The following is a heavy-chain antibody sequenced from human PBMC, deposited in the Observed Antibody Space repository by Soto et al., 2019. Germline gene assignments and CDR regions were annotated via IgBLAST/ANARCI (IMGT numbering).Heavy chain of an antibody. Sequence: EVQLVESGGGLVQPGGSLRLSCAASGFTFSSYWMHWVRQAPGKGLVWVSRINSDGSSTSYADSVKGRFTISRDNAKNTRFLQTKSRRAGDRAVYSFARGGEQNTLSRHYDYYYYYGMDVWGQGTTVTVSS. D-gene: IGHD3-10*01. V-gene: IGHV3-74*01. CDR3: ARGGEQNTLSRHYDYYYYYGMDV. J-gene: IGHJ6*02. CDR2: INSDGSST. CDR1: GFTFSSYW.